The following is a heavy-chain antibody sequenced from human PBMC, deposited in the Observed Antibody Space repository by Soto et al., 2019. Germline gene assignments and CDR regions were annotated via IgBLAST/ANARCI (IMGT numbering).Heavy chain of an antibody. CDR2: IYYSGST. V-gene: IGHV4-59*01. CDR1: GGSISSDY. CDR3: ARVRRVGGFDY. J-gene: IGHJ4*02. D-gene: IGHD1-26*01. Sequence: PSETLSLTCTVSGGSISSDYWSWIRQPPGKGLEWIGYIYYSGSTNYNPSLKSRVTISVDTSKNQFSLKLSSVTAADTAVYYCARVRRVGGFDYWGQGTLVTV.